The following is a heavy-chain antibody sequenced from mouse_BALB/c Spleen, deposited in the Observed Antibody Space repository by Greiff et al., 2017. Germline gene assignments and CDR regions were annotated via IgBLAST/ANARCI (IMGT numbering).Heavy chain of an antibody. Sequence: EVKLVASGGGLVQPGGSLKLSCAASGFTFSSYTMSWVRQTPEKRLEWVAYISNGGGSTYYPDTVKGRFTISRDNAKNTLYLQMSSLKSEDTAMYYCARHYYRYDAIFDYWGQGTTLTVSS. J-gene: IGHJ2*01. CDR1: GFTFSSYT. D-gene: IGHD2-14*01. V-gene: IGHV5-12-2*01. CDR3: ARHYYRYDAIFDY. CDR2: ISNGGGST.